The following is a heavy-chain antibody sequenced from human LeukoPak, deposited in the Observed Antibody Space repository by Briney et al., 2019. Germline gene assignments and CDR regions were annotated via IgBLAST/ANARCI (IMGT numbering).Heavy chain of an antibody. CDR3: ARGSGSYYSGAFNI. D-gene: IGHD1-26*01. J-gene: IGHJ3*02. CDR2: IYHSGST. Sequence: PSETLSLTCAVSGGSISSSQWWTWVRPPPGKGLERIGEIYHSGSTNYNPSLKSRVSMSVDKSKNQFSLKLSSVTAADTAVYFCARGSGSYYSGAFNIWGQGTMVTVSS. CDR1: GGSISSSQW. V-gene: IGHV4-4*02.